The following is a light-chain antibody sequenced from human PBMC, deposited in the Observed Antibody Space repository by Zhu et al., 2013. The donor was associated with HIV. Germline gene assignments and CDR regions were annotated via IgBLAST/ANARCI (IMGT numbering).Light chain of an antibody. J-gene: IGKJ2*01. Sequence: DIQMTQSPSAMSASVGDRVTITCRASQGISSWLAWYQQKPGKAPNTLIYAASTLQSGVPSSFSGSGSGRDFTLTITSLQAEDSATYYCHQYYSSPYTFGQGTRLEI. CDR2: AAS. CDR1: QGISSW. CDR3: HQYYSSPYT. V-gene: IGKV1D-16*01.